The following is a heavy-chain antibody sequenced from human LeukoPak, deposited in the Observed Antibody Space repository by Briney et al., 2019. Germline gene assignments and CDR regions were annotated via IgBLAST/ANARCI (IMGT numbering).Heavy chain of an antibody. J-gene: IGHJ4*02. CDR2: ISSSSSTI. CDR3: ARDEYMLDDSSGYGPY. D-gene: IGHD3-22*01. V-gene: IGHV3-48*04. CDR1: GFTFSSYS. Sequence: GGSLRLSCAASGFTFSSYSMNWVRQAPGKGLEWVSYISSSSSTIYYADSVKGRSTISRDNAKNSLYLQMNSLRAEDTAVYYCARDEYMLDDSSGYGPYWGQGTLVTASS.